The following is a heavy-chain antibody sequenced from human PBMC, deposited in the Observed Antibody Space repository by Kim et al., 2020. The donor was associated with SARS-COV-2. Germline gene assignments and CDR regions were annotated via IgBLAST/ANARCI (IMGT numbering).Heavy chain of an antibody. Sequence: SETLSLTCTVSGGSIGSYYWSWIRQPPGKGLEWIGYIYYSGSTNYNPSLKSRVTISVDTSKNQFSLKLSSVTAADTAVYYCARPYYDILTGYYPYYFDY. J-gene: IGHJ4*01. CDR1: GGSIGSYY. CDR3: ARPYYDILTGYYPYYFDY. CDR2: IYYSGST. V-gene: IGHV4-59*08. D-gene: IGHD3-9*01.